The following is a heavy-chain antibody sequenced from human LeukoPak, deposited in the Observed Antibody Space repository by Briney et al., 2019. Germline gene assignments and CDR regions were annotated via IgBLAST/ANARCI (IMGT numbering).Heavy chain of an antibody. J-gene: IGHJ5*02. CDR1: GGTFSNYA. D-gene: IGHD3-10*01. V-gene: IGHV1-18*01. CDR3: ARDSSYGSGPMGFDP. Sequence: EASVKVSCKASGGTFSNYAISWVRQAPGQGLEWMGWISAYNGNTNYAQKLQGRVTMTTDTSTSTAYMELRSLRSDDTAVYYCARDSSYGSGPMGFDPWGQGTLVTVSS. CDR2: ISAYNGNT.